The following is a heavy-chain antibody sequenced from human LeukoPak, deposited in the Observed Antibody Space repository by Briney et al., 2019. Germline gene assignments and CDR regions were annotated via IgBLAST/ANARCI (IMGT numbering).Heavy chain of an antibody. J-gene: IGHJ4*02. CDR1: GFTFSSYA. V-gene: IGHV3-23*01. CDR2: ISGSGGST. D-gene: IGHD6-13*01. Sequence: HPGGSLRLSCAASGFTFSSYAMSWVRQAPGKGLEWVSAISGSGGSTYYADSVKGRFTISRDNSKNTLYLQMNSLRAEDTAVYYCALSPFIAAAAQQVGGQGTLVTVSS. CDR3: ALSPFIAAAAQQV.